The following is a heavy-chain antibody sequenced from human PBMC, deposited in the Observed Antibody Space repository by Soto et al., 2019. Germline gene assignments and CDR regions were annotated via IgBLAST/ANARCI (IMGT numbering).Heavy chain of an antibody. CDR3: ASGNNLWNLEY. CDR2: INAGNGNT. V-gene: IGHV1-3*01. J-gene: IGHJ4*02. CDR1: GYTFTSYA. D-gene: IGHD1-1*01. Sequence: QVQLVQSGAEVKKPGASVKVSCKASGYTFTSYAMHWVRQAPGQMLEWMGGINAGNGNTKYSQKFQGRVTITRDRAASPANIELSSQSSEHTAVYYCASGNNLWNLEYWGRGTLVTASS.